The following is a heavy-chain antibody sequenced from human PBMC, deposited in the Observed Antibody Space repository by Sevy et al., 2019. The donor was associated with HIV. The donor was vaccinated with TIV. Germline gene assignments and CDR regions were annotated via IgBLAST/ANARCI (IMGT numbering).Heavy chain of an antibody. CDR1: GFTFSTFR. J-gene: IGHJ4*02. Sequence: GGSLRLSCAASGFTFSTFRMNWVRQAPGKGLEWVSFISFSSNYIYYADSVKGRFTISRDNAKNSLYLQMNSLRAEDTAVYYCARGPPDGSYDYFDYWGQGTLVTVSS. CDR2: ISFSSNYI. CDR3: ARGPPDGSYDYFDY. D-gene: IGHD1-26*01. V-gene: IGHV3-21*01.